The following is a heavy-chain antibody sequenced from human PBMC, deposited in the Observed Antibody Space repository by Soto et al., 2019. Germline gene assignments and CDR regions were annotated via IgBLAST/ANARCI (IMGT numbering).Heavy chain of an antibody. CDR1: GFTFSIYW. CDR3: VRGDGGRYDGHGYLGRH. Sequence: EVQLVESGGGLVQPGGSLRLSCAASGFTFSIYWMHWVRQAPGKGLVWVSRMNMDGSRTSYADFAKGRFTISRDDAKSTVYLQLSNWRAEDTAVYYCVRGDGGRYDGHGYLGRHWGQGSLVTVSS. D-gene: IGHD3-22*01. J-gene: IGHJ4*02. CDR2: MNMDGSRT. V-gene: IGHV3-74*01.